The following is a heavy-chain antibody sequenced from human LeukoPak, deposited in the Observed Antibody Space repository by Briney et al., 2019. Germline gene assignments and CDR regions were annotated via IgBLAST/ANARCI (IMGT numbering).Heavy chain of an antibody. D-gene: IGHD1-26*01. Sequence: GASVKVSCKASGYIFTGYYMHWVRQAPGQGLEWMGWINPNSGGTNYAQKFQGRVTMTRDTSISTAYMELSRLRSDDTAVYYCARERWELLSPGSLEYWGQGTLVTVSS. CDR2: INPNSGGT. J-gene: IGHJ4*02. CDR3: ARERWELLSPGSLEY. V-gene: IGHV1-2*02. CDR1: GYIFTGYY.